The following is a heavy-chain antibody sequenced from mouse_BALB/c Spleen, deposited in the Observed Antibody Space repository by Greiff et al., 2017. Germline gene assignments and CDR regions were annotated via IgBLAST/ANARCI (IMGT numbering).Heavy chain of an antibody. J-gene: IGHJ2*01. Sequence: EVQVEESGGGLVQPGGSMKLSCVASGFTFTDHWMSWVRQSPEKGLEWVAEIRLKSNNYATHYAESVKGRFTISRDDSKNSVYLQMNNLRTADTGIYFCTRDGNRDNWGQGTTLTVSS. CDR1: GFTFTDHW. CDR2: IRLKSNNYAT. D-gene: IGHD2-1*01. V-gene: IGHV6-6*02. CDR3: TRDGNRDN.